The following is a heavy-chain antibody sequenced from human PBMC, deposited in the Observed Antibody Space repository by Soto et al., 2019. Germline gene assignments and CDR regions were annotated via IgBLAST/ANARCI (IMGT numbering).Heavy chain of an antibody. Sequence: GGSLRLSCAASGFTFSSYAMSWVRQAPGKGLEWVSAISGSGGSTYYADSVKGRFTISRDNSKNTLYLQMNSLRAEDTAVYYCAKEWLGEQWLVRGGEVDYWGQGTLVTVSS. J-gene: IGHJ4*02. D-gene: IGHD6-19*01. CDR2: ISGSGGST. CDR3: AKEWLGEQWLVRGGEVDY. V-gene: IGHV3-23*01. CDR1: GFTFSSYA.